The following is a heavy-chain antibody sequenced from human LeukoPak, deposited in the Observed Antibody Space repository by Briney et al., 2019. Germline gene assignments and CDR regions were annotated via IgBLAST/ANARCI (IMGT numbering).Heavy chain of an antibody. CDR3: ARGYYYATSGYSPFYYYYGMNV. J-gene: IGHJ6*02. V-gene: IGHV3-53*01. Sequence: GGSLRLSCAASGFTVSSNYISWVRQAPGKGLAWVSVGYNVDSTYYADSVKGRFTISRDNSKNTLYLQMNSLRAEDTAVYYCARGYYYATSGYSPFYYYYGMNVWGQGTTVTVSS. CDR1: GFTVSSNY. D-gene: IGHD3-22*01. CDR2: GYNVDST.